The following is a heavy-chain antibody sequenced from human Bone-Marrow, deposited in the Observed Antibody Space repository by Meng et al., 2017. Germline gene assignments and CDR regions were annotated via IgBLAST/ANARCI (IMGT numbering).Heavy chain of an antibody. CDR3: ARDRVDY. CDR2: ISGSGNTI. V-gene: IGHV3-11*04. CDR1: GFTFSARY. J-gene: IGHJ4*02. Sequence: VQLVESGGGLVKPGGPLRVSCSASGFTFSARYMSWIRQAPGKGLEWVSYISGSGNTIYYADSVKGRFTISRDNSKNTLYLQMNSLRAEDTAVYYCARDRVDYWGQGTLVTVSS.